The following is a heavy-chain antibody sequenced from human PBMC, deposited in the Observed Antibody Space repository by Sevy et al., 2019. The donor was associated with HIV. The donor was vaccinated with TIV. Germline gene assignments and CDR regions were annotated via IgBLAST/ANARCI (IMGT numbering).Heavy chain of an antibody. Sequence: GGSLRLSCAASGFTVSSSYMNWVRQAPGKGLEWVSVIYNGGSTYYADSVKGRFTISRDNSKNTLYLQMNSLRAEGAAVYYCARDGGSRGMDVWGKGTTVTVSS. CDR2: IYNGGST. J-gene: IGHJ6*04. CDR3: ARDGGSRGMDV. V-gene: IGHV3-66*02. CDR1: GFTVSSSY. D-gene: IGHD6-13*01.